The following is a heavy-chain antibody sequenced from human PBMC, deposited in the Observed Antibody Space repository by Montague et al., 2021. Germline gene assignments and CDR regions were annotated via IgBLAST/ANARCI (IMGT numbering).Heavy chain of an antibody. J-gene: IGHJ3*02. V-gene: IGHV4-4*07. Sequence: SETLSLTCSVSGDSISSYEYYWTWIRQPAGRGLEWTGRVYKREDTNTNPSLRSRLTLSVDTSKNHFSLTLTSVTAADTAVYFCARDSPVVEPWVGEHKGAFDIWGQGTMVTVSS. D-gene: IGHD3-10*01. CDR1: GDSISSYEYY. CDR3: ARDSPVVEPWVGEHKGAFDI. CDR2: VYKREDT.